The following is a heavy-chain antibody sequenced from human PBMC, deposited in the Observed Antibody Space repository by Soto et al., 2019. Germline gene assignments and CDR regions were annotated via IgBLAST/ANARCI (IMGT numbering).Heavy chain of an antibody. Sequence: GGSLRLSCAASGFTFSSYSMNWVRQAPGKGLEWVSSISSSSSYIYYADSVKGRFTISRDNGKNSLYLQMNSLRAEDTAVYYCARDSSRHYYDSSGYFFPRLQFDYWGQGTLVTVSS. V-gene: IGHV3-21*01. J-gene: IGHJ4*02. CDR2: ISSSSSYI. CDR3: ARDSSRHYYDSSGYFFPRLQFDY. CDR1: GFTFSSYS. D-gene: IGHD3-22*01.